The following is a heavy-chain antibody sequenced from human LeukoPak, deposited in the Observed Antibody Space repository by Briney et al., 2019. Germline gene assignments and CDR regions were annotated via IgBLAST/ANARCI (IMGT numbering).Heavy chain of an antibody. D-gene: IGHD3-22*01. Sequence: GESLKISCKGSGYSFTSFWIGWVRQMPGKGLEWMGIIYPRDSDTRYSPSFQGQVTISADKSISTAYLQWSSLKASDTAMYYCTTADSSAYREHDGFDLRGQGTMVTVSS. CDR3: TTADSSAYREHDGFDL. CDR2: IYPRDSDT. V-gene: IGHV5-51*01. J-gene: IGHJ3*01. CDR1: GYSFTSFW.